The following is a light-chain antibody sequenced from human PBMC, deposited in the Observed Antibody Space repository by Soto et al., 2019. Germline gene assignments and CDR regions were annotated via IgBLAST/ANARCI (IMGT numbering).Light chain of an antibody. V-gene: IGKV3-15*01. Sequence: EIVMTQSPATLSVSPGERATLSCRASQSVSSNLAWYQQKPGQAPRLLIYGASTRATGIPARFSGSGSGTEFTLTISSLQCEDFAVYYFRQYNNWPLTFGGGTKVEIK. CDR2: GAS. CDR3: RQYNNWPLT. CDR1: QSVSSN. J-gene: IGKJ4*01.